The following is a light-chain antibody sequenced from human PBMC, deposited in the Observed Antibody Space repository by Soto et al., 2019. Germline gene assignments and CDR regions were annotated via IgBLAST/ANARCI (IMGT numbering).Light chain of an antibody. Sequence: DIQMTQSPSSLSASVGDRVTITCRASQSISSYLNWYQQKPGKAPTLLIYAASSLQSGVPSRFSGSGSGTDMSLTISTLQPEDFATYYGEDSNSTSLTFGGGTKVEIK. CDR1: QSISSY. J-gene: IGKJ4*01. CDR3: EDSNSTSLT. V-gene: IGKV1-39*01. CDR2: AAS.